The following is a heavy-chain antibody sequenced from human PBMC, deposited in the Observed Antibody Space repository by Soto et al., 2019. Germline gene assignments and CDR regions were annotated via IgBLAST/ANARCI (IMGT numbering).Heavy chain of an antibody. CDR1: GFIFSDFT. CDR2: ISITGSYI. CDR3: ARENY. J-gene: IGHJ4*02. Sequence: LRLSCAASGFIFSDFTMNWVRQAPGKGLEWVSSISITGSYIYYADSVKGRFTISRDNANNSVFLQMDSLRAEDTAVYYCARENYWGQGTLVTVSS. V-gene: IGHV3-21*01.